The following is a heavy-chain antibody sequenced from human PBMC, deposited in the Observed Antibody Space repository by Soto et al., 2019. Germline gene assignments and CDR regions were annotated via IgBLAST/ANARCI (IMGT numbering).Heavy chain of an antibody. Sequence: SETLSLTCTVSGGSISSYYWSWIRQPPGKGLEWIGYIYYSGSTNYNPSLKSRVAISVDTSKNQFSLKLSSVTAADTAVYYCARQPAYYDILTGYHTYYYYGMDVWGQGTTVTVSS. D-gene: IGHD3-9*01. CDR1: GGSISSYY. CDR2: IYYSGST. CDR3: ARQPAYYDILTGYHTYYYYGMDV. V-gene: IGHV4-59*01. J-gene: IGHJ6*02.